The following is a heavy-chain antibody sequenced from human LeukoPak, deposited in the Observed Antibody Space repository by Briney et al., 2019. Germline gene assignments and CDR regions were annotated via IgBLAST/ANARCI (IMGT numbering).Heavy chain of an antibody. J-gene: IGHJ6*03. CDR2: INPNSGGT. D-gene: IGHD3-10*01. V-gene: IGHV1-2*02. CDR3: ARSYGSGNYYMDV. Sequence: ASVKVSCKASGYTFIGYYMHWVRQAPGQGLEGMGWINPNSGGTNYAQKFQGRVPMTRDTSISTAYMELSRLRSDDTAVYYCARSYGSGNYYMDVWGKGTTVTVSS. CDR1: GYTFIGYY.